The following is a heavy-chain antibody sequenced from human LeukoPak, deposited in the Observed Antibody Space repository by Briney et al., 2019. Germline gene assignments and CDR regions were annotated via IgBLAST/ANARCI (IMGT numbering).Heavy chain of an antibody. Sequence: SETLSLTCAVYGGSFSGYYWSWIRQPPGKGLEWIGEINHSGSTNYNPSLKSRVTISVDTSKNQFSLKLSSVTAADTAVYYCARGLVLRGAIDYWGQGTLVTVSS. CDR3: ARGLVLRGAIDY. D-gene: IGHD4/OR15-4a*01. CDR2: INHSGST. V-gene: IGHV4-34*01. J-gene: IGHJ4*02. CDR1: GGSFSGYY.